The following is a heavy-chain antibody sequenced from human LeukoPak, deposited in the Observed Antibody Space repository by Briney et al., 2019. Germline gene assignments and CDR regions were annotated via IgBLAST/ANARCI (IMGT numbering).Heavy chain of an antibody. CDR3: ARAFDSSGYSTYYFDY. D-gene: IGHD3-22*01. CDR2: IYPGESDT. V-gene: IGHV5-51*01. Sequence: GESLKISCKGSGYSFTSYWIGWVGQMPGKGLEWMGIIYPGESDTRYSPSFQGQVTISADKSISTAYLQWSSLKASDTAMYYCARAFDSSGYSTYYFDYWGQGTLVTVSS. J-gene: IGHJ4*02. CDR1: GYSFTSYW.